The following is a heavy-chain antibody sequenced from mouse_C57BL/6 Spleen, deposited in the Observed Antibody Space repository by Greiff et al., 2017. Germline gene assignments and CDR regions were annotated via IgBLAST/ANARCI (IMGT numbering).Heavy chain of an antibody. Sequence: EVKLMESGAELVKPGASVKLSCTASGFNIKDYYMHWVKQRTEQGLEWIGRIDPEDGATKYAPKFQGKATITADTSANTAYLQLSILTSEDTAVYYCARYPGYFDVWGTGTTVTVSS. J-gene: IGHJ1*03. V-gene: IGHV14-2*01. CDR1: GFNIKDYY. CDR3: ARYPGYFDV. CDR2: IDPEDGAT.